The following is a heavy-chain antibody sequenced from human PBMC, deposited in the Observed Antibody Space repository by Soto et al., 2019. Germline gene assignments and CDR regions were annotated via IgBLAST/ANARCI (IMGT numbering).Heavy chain of an antibody. J-gene: IGHJ6*03. CDR2: IYYSGST. CDR3: ARNGYRWFGELLYMDV. V-gene: IGHV4-39*01. CDR1: GGSISSSSYY. Sequence: SETLSLTCTVSGGSISSSSYYWGWIRQPPGKGLEWIGSIYYSGSTYYNPSLKSRVTISVDTSKNQFSLKLSSVTAADTAVYYCARNGYRWFGELLYMDVWGKGTTVTVSS. D-gene: IGHD3-10*01.